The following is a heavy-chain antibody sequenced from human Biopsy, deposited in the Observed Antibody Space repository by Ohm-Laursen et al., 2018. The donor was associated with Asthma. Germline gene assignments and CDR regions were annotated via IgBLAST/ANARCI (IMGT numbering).Heavy chain of an antibody. Sequence: SLRLSCAASGFTFSNYGMHWVRQAPGKGLDWVAVISFDESNKNYTDSVKGRFTISRDNSRNTLHLQMNSLRAEDTAVYYCPKDVFPGWEVRRGPDYWGQGTLVTVSA. V-gene: IGHV3-30*18. D-gene: IGHD1-26*01. J-gene: IGHJ4*02. CDR1: GFTFSNYG. CDR3: PKDVFPGWEVRRGPDY. CDR2: ISFDESNK.